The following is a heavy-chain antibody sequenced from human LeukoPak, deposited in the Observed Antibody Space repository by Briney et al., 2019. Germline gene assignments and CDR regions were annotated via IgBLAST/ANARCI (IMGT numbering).Heavy chain of an antibody. J-gene: IGHJ6*03. CDR2: ISGSGGST. Sequence: GGSLRLSCAASGFTFSSYAMSWVRQAPGKGLEWVSAISGSGGSTYYADSVKGRFTISRDNSKNTVYLQMNSLRAEDTAVYYCAKAESIAAAGRDFYYYYYMDVWGKGTTVTVSS. D-gene: IGHD6-13*01. V-gene: IGHV3-23*01. CDR3: AKAESIAAAGRDFYYYYYMDV. CDR1: GFTFSSYA.